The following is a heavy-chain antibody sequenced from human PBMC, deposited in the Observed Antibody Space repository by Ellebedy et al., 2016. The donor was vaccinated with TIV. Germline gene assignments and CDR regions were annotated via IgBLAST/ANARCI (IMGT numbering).Heavy chain of an antibody. CDR1: GYTFTGYY. V-gene: IGHV1-2*04. Sequence: ASVKVSCXASGYTFTGYYMHWVRQAPGQGLEWMGWINPNSGGTNYAQKFQGWVTMTRDTSISTAYMELSRLRSDDTAVYYCARGGGYYYGSGSPDYWGQGTLVTVSS. J-gene: IGHJ4*02. CDR2: INPNSGGT. CDR3: ARGGGYYYGSGSPDY. D-gene: IGHD3-10*01.